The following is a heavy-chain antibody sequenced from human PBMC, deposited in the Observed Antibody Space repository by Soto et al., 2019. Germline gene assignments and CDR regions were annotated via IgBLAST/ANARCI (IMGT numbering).Heavy chain of an antibody. CDR2: ISYDGSNK. J-gene: IGHJ6*02. V-gene: IGHV3-30*18. CDR3: AKVYDAHYYYYYGMDV. CDR1: GFTFSSYG. D-gene: IGHD1-20*01. Sequence: QVQLVESGGGVGQPGRSLRLSCAASGFTFSSYGMHWVRQAPGKGLEWVAVISYDGSNKYYADSVKGRFTISRDNSKNTMYLQMNSPRADDTAVYYCAKVYDAHYYYYYGMDVWGQATTVTVSS.